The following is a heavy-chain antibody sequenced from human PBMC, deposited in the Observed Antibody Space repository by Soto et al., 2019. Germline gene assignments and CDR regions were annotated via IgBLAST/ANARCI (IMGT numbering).Heavy chain of an antibody. V-gene: IGHV3-30*18. CDR1: GFTFSSYG. Sequence: QVQLVESGGGVVQPGRSLRLSCAASGFTFSSYGMHWVRQAPGKGLEWVAVISYDGSNKYYADSVKGRFTISRDNSKNTLYLQMNSLRAEDTAVYYCAKDREAFGMNYYDSSGYPEDYWGQGTLVTVSS. CDR2: ISYDGSNK. J-gene: IGHJ4*02. D-gene: IGHD3-22*01. CDR3: AKDREAFGMNYYDSSGYPEDY.